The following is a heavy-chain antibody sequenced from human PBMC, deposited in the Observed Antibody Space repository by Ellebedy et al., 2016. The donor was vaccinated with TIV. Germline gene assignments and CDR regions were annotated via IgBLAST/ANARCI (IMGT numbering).Heavy chain of an antibody. CDR2: IDTRSNYI. J-gene: IGHJ4*02. CDR3: AREGGYSYGLYEAGIDY. V-gene: IGHV3-21*01. CDR1: GFTFSKFN. D-gene: IGHD5-18*01. Sequence: PGGSLRLSCAASGFTFSKFNLNWVRQAPGKGLEWVSSIDTRSNYIRYADSVKGRFTISRDNTENSMFLQMSSLRVENTAGYYCAREGGYSYGLYEAGIDYWGQGTLVTVSS.